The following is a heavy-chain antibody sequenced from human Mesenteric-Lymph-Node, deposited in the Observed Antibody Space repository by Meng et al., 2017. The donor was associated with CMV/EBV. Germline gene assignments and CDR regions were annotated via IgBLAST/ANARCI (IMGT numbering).Heavy chain of an antibody. V-gene: IGHV3-30-3*01. CDR3: ARISGYSSSSLYYYGGMDV. Sequence: GGSLRLSCAASGFAFSSYGMHWVRQAPGKGLEWVAIISPDGTKKYSADSLKGRFTISRDNAKNSLYLQMNSLRAEDTAVYYCARISGYSSSSLYYYGGMDVWGQGTTVTVSS. J-gene: IGHJ6*02. CDR2: ISPDGTKK. D-gene: IGHD6-6*01. CDR1: GFAFSSYG.